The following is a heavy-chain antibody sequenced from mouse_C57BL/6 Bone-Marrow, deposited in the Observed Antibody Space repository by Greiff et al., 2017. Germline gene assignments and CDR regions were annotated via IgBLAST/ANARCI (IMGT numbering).Heavy chain of an antibody. D-gene: IGHD1-1*01. Sequence: QVQLKESGAELVRPGTSVKMSCKASGYTFTNYWIGWAKQRPGHGLEWIGDIYPGGGYTNYNEKFKGKATLTADKSSSTAYMQFSSLTSEDSAIYYCARQRLRYWYFDVWGTGTTVTVSS. V-gene: IGHV1-63*01. J-gene: IGHJ1*03. CDR3: ARQRLRYWYFDV. CDR1: GYTFTNYW. CDR2: IYPGGGYT.